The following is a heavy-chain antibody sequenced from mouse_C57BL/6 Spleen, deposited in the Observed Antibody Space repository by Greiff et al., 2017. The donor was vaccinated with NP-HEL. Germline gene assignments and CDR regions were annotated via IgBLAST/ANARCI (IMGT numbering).Heavy chain of an antibody. V-gene: IGHV3-6*01. D-gene: IGHD2-13*01. J-gene: IGHJ4*01. CDR3: ARDGDSYYYAMDY. CDR1: GYSITSGYF. CDR2: ISYDGRN. Sequence: EVQLQESGPGLVKPSQSLSLSCSVSGYSITSGYFWNWIRQPPGNISEWMGFISYDGRNNYNPYLKNRISITRDTSKNQFFLKLNSVTTEDTATYYCARDGDSYYYAMDYWGQGTSVTVSS.